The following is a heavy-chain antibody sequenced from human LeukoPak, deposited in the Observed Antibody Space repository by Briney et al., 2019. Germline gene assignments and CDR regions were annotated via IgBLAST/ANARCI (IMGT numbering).Heavy chain of an antibody. J-gene: IGHJ4*02. CDR1: GGSISSYY. V-gene: IGHV4-59*01. CDR3: ARGSYSFDY. CDR2: IYYTGST. D-gene: IGHD3-10*01. Sequence: SESRSLTCPVSGGSISSYYWSWVRQPPGEGLDWIGYIYYTGSTNYNPSLKCRFTISVDTSKNQFSLKLSSVTAADTAVYYCARGSYSFDYWGQGTLVTVSS.